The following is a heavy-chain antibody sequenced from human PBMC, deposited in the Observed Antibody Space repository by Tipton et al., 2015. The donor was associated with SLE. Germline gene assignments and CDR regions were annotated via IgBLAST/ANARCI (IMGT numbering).Heavy chain of an antibody. J-gene: IGHJ3*02. Sequence: AGLVKPSETLSLTCAVYGGSFSGYYWSWIRQPPGKGLEWIGEINHSRSTNYNPSLKSRVTISVDTSKNQFSLKLTSVTAADTAVYYCGTSTVAFDIWGQGTMLTVSS. CDR1: GGSFSGYY. CDR3: GTSTVAFDI. CDR2: INHSRST. D-gene: IGHD4-11*01. V-gene: IGHV4-34*01.